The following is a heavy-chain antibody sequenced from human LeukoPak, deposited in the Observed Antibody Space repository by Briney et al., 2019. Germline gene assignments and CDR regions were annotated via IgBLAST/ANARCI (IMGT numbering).Heavy chain of an antibody. CDR3: AREVGYCSSTSCYYFDY. CDR2: ISGSGGST. Sequence: GGSLRLSCAASGFTFSSYAMSWVRQAPGKGLEWVSAISGSGGSTYYADSVKGRFTISRDNSKNTLYLQMNSLRDEDTAVYYCAREVGYCSSTSCYYFDYWGQGTLVTVSS. V-gene: IGHV3-23*01. D-gene: IGHD2-2*01. CDR1: GFTFSSYA. J-gene: IGHJ4*02.